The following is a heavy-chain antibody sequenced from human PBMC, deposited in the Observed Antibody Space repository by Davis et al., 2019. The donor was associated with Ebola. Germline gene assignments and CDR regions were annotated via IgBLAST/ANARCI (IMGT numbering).Heavy chain of an antibody. Sequence: MPSETLSLTCTVSGGSISSYYWSWIRQPPGKGLEWIGYIYYSGSTNYNPSLKSRVTISVDTSKNQFPLKLSSVTAADTAVYYCARVDITLGMDVWGQGTTVTVFS. CDR2: IYYSGST. CDR3: ARVDITLGMDV. V-gene: IGHV4-59*08. CDR1: GGSISSYY. J-gene: IGHJ6*02. D-gene: IGHD2/OR15-2a*01.